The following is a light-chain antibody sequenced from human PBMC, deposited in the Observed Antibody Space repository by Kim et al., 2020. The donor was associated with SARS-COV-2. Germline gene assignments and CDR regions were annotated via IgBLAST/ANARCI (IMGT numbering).Light chain of an antibody. V-gene: IGKV1-5*01. J-gene: IGKJ4*01. CDR2: DAS. Sequence: SATVGDRVSITCRASQSITNWLVWYQQRPGKAPKFLINDASSLKSGVPSRFSGSGSGTEFTLPISSLQPDDFATYYWQQYNAYPYSFGEGTKVEI. CDR1: QSITNW. CDR3: QQYNAYPYS.